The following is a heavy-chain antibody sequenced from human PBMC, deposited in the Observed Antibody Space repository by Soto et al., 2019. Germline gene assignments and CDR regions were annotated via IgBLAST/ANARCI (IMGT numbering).Heavy chain of an antibody. CDR3: ASYEADILTGDYYYYGMDV. D-gene: IGHD3-9*01. CDR1: GYTFTSYA. V-gene: IGHV1-3*01. CDR2: INAGNGNT. J-gene: IGHJ6*02. Sequence: ASVKVSCKASGYTFTSYAMHWVRQAPGQRLEWMGWINAGNGNTKYSQKFQGRVTITRDTSASTAYMELSSLRSEDTAVYYCASYEADILTGDYYYYGMDVWGQGTTVTVS.